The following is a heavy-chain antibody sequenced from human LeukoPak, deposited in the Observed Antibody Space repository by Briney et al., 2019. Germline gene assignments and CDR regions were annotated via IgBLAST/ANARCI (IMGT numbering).Heavy chain of an antibody. D-gene: IGHD5-18*01. J-gene: IGHJ5*02. V-gene: IGHV3-48*04. CDR2: ISAVSTSI. Sequence: GGSLRLSCAASESTFMNYDMNWVRQAPGKGLEWISYISAVSTSISYADSVKGRFTISRDNAKNSLYLQMNSLRAEDTAVYYCARAPYSNNWFDPWGQGTLVTVSS. CDR1: ESTFMNYD. CDR3: ARAPYSNNWFDP.